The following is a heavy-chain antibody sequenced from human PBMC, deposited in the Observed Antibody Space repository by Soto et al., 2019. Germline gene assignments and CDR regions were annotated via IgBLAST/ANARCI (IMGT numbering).Heavy chain of an antibody. CDR3: ARGLLGAAARYYYGMDV. D-gene: IGHD6-13*01. J-gene: IGHJ6*02. CDR1: GGTFSSYT. Sequence: QVQLVQSGAEVKKPGSSVKVSCKASGGTFSSYTISWVRQAPGQGLEWMGRIIPILGIANYAQKFQGRVTITAEKSTSTAYMELSSLRSEDTAVYYCARGLLGAAARYYYGMDVWGQGTTVTVSS. CDR2: IIPILGIA. V-gene: IGHV1-69*02.